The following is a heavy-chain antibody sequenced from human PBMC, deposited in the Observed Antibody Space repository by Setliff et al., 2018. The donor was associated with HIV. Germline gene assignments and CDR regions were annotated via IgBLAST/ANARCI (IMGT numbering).Heavy chain of an antibody. CDR3: ATGRLRATSPFDN. D-gene: IGHD1-26*01. CDR2: IWFDGNKK. J-gene: IGHJ4*02. CDR1: GFRFRSYG. Sequence: SLRLSCAASGFRFRSYGMHWVRQAPGKGLEWVAIIWFDGNKKYYADSVKGRFSISTDNSKNALYLQMNSLRGKDTAVYYCATGRLRATSPFDNWGQGTLVTVSS. V-gene: IGHV3-33*08.